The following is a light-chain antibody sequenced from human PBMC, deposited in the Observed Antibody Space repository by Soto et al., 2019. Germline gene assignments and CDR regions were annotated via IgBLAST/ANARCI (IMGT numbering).Light chain of an antibody. Sequence: DIVMTQSPDSLAVSLGERATINCKSSQSVLYSSNNKNYLAWYQQKPGQPPKLLIYWASTRESGVPDRFSGSGSGTDFTLTISSLQAEHVAVYYCQQYYSTPWTFCQGTKVEIK. V-gene: IGKV4-1*01. CDR3: QQYYSTPWT. CDR1: QSVLYSSNNKNY. CDR2: WAS. J-gene: IGKJ1*01.